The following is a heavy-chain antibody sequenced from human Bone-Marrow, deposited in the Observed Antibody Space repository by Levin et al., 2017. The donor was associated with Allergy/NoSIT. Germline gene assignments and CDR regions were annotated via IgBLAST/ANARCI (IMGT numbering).Heavy chain of an antibody. D-gene: IGHD2-15*01. CDR2: ITSNGGSR. CDR1: GFSFSGYA. CDR3: VKDGECTGGSCQPISRVFGQVGKRDSFDI. Sequence: GGSLRLSCSASGFSFSGYAMHWVRQAPGKGLEYVSSITSNGGSRHYADSVKGRFTISRDNSKNTLSLHMSSLRTEDTAVYYCVKDGECTGGSCQPISRVFGQVGKRDSFDIWGKGTMVNVS. V-gene: IGHV3-64D*06. J-gene: IGHJ3*02.